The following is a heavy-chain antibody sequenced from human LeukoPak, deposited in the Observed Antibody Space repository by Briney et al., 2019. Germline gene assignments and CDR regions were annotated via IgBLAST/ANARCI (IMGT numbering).Heavy chain of an antibody. V-gene: IGHV1-46*01. CDR3: ARGGGTAVADRKSKFDD. CDR2: VNPSAGST. CDR1: GYTFTTYY. J-gene: IGHJ4*02. Sequence: ASVKVSCKASGYTFTTYYIHWVRQAPGQGLEWMGIVNPSAGSTSYAQKFQGRVTMTRDTSTSTVYMELSSLRSEDTAVYYCARGGGTAVADRKSKFDDWGQRTLVTVSS. D-gene: IGHD6-19*01.